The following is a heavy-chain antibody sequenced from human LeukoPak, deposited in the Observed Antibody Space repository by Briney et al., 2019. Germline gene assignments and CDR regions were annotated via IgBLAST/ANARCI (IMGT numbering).Heavy chain of an antibody. V-gene: IGHV4-38-2*02. D-gene: IGHD3-3*01. J-gene: IGHJ3*02. CDR3: ARERSGSEIFARSFDI. Sequence: SETLSLTCTVSGYSISSGYYWGWIRQPPGKGLEWIGSIYHSGSTYYNPSLKSRVTISVDTSKNQFSLKLSSVTAADTAVYYCARERSGSEIFARSFDIWGQGTMVTVSS. CDR2: IYHSGST. CDR1: GYSISSGYY.